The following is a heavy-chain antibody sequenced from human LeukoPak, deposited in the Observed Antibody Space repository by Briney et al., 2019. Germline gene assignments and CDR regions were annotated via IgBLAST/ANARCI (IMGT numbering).Heavy chain of an antibody. J-gene: IGHJ6*02. Sequence: GGSLRLSCAASGFTFSSYAMSWVRQAPGKGLEWVSAISGSGGSTYYADSVKGRLTISRDNSKNTLYLQMNSLRAEDTAVYYCAKGIYGSGSYYYYGMDVWGQGTTVTVSS. V-gene: IGHV3-23*01. D-gene: IGHD3-10*01. CDR3: AKGIYGSGSYYYYGMDV. CDR1: GFTFSSYA. CDR2: ISGSGGST.